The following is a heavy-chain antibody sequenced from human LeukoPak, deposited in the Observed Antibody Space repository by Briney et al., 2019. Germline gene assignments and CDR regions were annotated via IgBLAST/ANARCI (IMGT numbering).Heavy chain of an antibody. V-gene: IGHV3-30-3*01. J-gene: IGHJ4*02. CDR3: AKDGSSGYYYFDY. CDR2: ISYDGSNK. Sequence: PGGSLRLSCAASGFTFSSYAMHWVRQAPGKGLEWVAVISYDGSNKYYADSVKGRFTISRDKSKNTLYLQMNSLRAEDTAVYYCAKDGSSGYYYFDYWGQGTLVTVSS. CDR1: GFTFSSYA. D-gene: IGHD3-22*01.